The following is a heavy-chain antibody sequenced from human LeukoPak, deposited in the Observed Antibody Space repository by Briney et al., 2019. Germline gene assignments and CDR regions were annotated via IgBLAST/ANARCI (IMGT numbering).Heavy chain of an antibody. CDR1: GGSISSSSYY. V-gene: IGHV4-39*01. J-gene: IGHJ4*02. D-gene: IGHD1-14*01. CDR2: IYYSGST. CDR3: ARLDEPPWYSFEG. Sequence: PSETLSLTCTVSGGSISSSSYYWGWIRQPPGKGLEWIGSIYYSGSTYYNPSLKSRVTISVDTSKNQFSLKLSSVTAADTAVYYCARLDEPPWYSFEGWGQGTLVTASS.